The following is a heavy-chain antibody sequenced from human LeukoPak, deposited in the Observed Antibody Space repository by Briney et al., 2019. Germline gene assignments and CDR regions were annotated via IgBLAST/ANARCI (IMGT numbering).Heavy chain of an antibody. Sequence: GESLKISCKGSGYSFTSSWIGWVRPMPGKGLEWMGIIYPGDSDTRYSPSFQGQVTISADKSISTAYLQWSSLKASDTAIYYCARLIRAGSIAAANDAFDIWGQGTMGTVSS. J-gene: IGHJ3*02. CDR2: IYPGDSDT. D-gene: IGHD6-13*01. CDR1: GYSFTSSW. CDR3: ARLIRAGSIAAANDAFDI. V-gene: IGHV5-51*01.